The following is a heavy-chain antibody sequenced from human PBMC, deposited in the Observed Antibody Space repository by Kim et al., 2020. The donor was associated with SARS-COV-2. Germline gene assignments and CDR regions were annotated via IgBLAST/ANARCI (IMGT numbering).Heavy chain of an antibody. CDR3: ARQRASGLLWFGELEFDY. V-gene: IGHV4-39*01. D-gene: IGHD3-10*01. J-gene: IGHJ4*02. Sequence: RSRVTISVDTSKSQFSLKLSSVTGADTAVYYCARQRASGLLWFGELEFDYWGQGTLVTVSS.